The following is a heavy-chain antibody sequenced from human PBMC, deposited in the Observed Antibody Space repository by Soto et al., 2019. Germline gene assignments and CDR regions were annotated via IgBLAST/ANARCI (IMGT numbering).Heavy chain of an antibody. Sequence: PSETLSLTCTVSGGSISSYYWSWIRQPAGKGLEWIGRIYTSGSTNYNPSLKSQVTMSVDTSKNQFSLKLSSVTAADTAVYYCARDSTDHVWGSYRRDWGQGTLVTVSS. CDR1: GGSISSYY. CDR3: ARDSTDHVWGSYRRD. D-gene: IGHD3-16*02. V-gene: IGHV4-4*07. J-gene: IGHJ4*02. CDR2: IYTSGST.